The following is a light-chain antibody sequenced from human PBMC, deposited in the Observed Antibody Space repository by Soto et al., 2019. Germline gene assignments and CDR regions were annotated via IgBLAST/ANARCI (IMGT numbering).Light chain of an antibody. V-gene: IGLV2-8*01. CDR3: SSSAGIYHYLV. Sequence: QSALTQPASVSGSPGQSITISCTGTSSDVGGYPFVSWYQQHPGKAPRLMIYEVNKRPSGVPDRFSGSKSGYTASLTVSGLQTEDEAFYYCSSSAGIYHYLVFGGGTKLTVL. CDR2: EVN. CDR1: SSDVGGYPF. J-gene: IGLJ3*02.